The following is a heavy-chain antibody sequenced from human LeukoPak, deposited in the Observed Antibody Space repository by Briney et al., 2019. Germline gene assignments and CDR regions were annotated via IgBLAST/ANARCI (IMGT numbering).Heavy chain of an antibody. CDR3: AKFYCSSTSCYLGY. CDR1: GFTFSSYG. V-gene: IGHV3-30*02. D-gene: IGHD2-2*01. J-gene: IGHJ4*02. CDR2: IRYDGSNK. Sequence: GGSLRLSCAASGFTFSSYGMHWVRQAPGKGLEWVAFIRYDGSNKYYADSVKGRFTISRDNSKNTLYLQMNSLRAEDTAVYYCAKFYCSSTSCYLGYWGQGTLVTVSS.